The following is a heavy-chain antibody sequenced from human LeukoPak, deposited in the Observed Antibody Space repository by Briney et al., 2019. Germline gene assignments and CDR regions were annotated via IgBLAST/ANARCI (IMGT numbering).Heavy chain of an antibody. CDR2: INHSGST. V-gene: IGHV4-34*01. D-gene: IGHD3-10*01. J-gene: IGHJ6*03. CDR1: GGSFSGYY. CDR3: ARGGYGSGWDYMDV. Sequence: SETLSLTCAVYGGSFSGYYWNWIRQPPGKGLGWIGGINHSGSTNYNPSLKSRVTLSVDTSKNQFSLNLSSVTAADTAVYFCARGGYGSGWDYMDVWGKGTTVPVSS.